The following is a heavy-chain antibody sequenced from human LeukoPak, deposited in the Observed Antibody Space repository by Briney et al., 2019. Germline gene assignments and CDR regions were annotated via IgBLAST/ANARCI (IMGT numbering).Heavy chain of an antibody. Sequence: ASVRVSCKASGYTFTGYDINWVRQATGQGLEWMGWMNPNTGDTGYAQKFQGRVTMTRNSSIDTAYMELSGLRSEDTAVYYCTRGSLSGSSRDYWGRGTLLTVSS. CDR1: GYTFTGYD. D-gene: IGHD1-26*01. V-gene: IGHV1-8*01. CDR3: TRGSLSGSSRDY. CDR2: MNPNTGDT. J-gene: IGHJ4*02.